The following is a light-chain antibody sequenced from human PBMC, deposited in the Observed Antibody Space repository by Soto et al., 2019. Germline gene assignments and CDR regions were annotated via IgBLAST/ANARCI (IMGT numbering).Light chain of an antibody. V-gene: IGKV3-11*01. J-gene: IGKJ5*01. CDR3: QQRSNWPLT. Sequence: EIVLTQSPATLSLSPGERATLSCRASQSISSYLAGYQQKLGQAPRLLIYDASNRATGVTARFSGSGSGTEFTLTSISIEPEDFAVYYCQQRSNWPLTFGQGTRLDIK. CDR2: DAS. CDR1: QSISSY.